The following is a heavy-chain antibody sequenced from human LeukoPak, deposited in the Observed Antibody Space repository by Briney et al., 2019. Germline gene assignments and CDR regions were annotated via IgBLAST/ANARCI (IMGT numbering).Heavy chain of an antibody. Sequence: GGSLRLSCAASGFTFSSYSMNWVRQAPGKGLEWVSYISSSSSTIYYADSVKGRFTISRDNAKNSLYLQMNSLRAEDTAVYYCALARHTGDFDYWGQGTLVTVSS. J-gene: IGHJ4*02. CDR1: GFTFSSYS. V-gene: IGHV3-48*04. CDR2: ISSSSSTI. CDR3: ALARHTGDFDY. D-gene: IGHD7-27*01.